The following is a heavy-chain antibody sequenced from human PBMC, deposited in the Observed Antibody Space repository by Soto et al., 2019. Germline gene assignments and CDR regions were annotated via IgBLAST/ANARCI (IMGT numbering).Heavy chain of an antibody. J-gene: IGHJ4*02. CDR3: ARDRWDNYYDSSGYDRFDY. D-gene: IGHD3-22*01. CDR2: ISDYNGNT. CDR1: GYTFTSYG. Sequence: ASVKVSCKASGYTFTSYGISWVRQAPGQGLEWMGWISDYNGNTNYAQKLQGRVTMTTDTSTSTAYMELRSLRSDDTAVYYCARDRWDNYYDSSGYDRFDYWGQGTLVTVSS. V-gene: IGHV1-18*01.